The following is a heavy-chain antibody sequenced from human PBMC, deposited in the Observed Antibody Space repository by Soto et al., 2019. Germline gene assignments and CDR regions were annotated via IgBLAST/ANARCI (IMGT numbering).Heavy chain of an antibody. CDR3: ARGGGLDD. Sequence: QVQLVQSGAEVKKPGASVKVSCKASGYSFTSFPIHWVRQAPGQGLECMGWINAANGYTRYSQKFQGRVTITRDTSATTAYMDLSSLTSEDTAVYYCARGGGLDDWGQGTLIPVSS. V-gene: IGHV1-3*01. D-gene: IGHD3-10*01. CDR2: INAANGYT. J-gene: IGHJ4*02. CDR1: GYSFTSFP.